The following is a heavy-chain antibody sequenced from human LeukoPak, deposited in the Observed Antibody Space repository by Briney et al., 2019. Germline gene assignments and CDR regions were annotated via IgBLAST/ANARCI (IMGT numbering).Heavy chain of an antibody. Sequence: QPGRSLRLSCAASGFTFSSYGMHWVRQAPGKGLEWVAVISYDGSNKYYADSVKGRFTISRDNSKSTLYLQMNSLRAEDTAVYYCAKRIVGPYFYYFDYWGQGTLVTVSS. V-gene: IGHV3-30*18. J-gene: IGHJ4*02. CDR1: GFTFSSYG. CDR2: ISYDGSNK. CDR3: AKRIVGPYFYYFDY. D-gene: IGHD1-26*01.